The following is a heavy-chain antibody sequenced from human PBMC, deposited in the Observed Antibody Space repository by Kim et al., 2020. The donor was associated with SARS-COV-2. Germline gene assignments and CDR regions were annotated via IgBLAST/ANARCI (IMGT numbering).Heavy chain of an antibody. J-gene: IGHJ5*02. D-gene: IGHD6-6*01. V-gene: IGHV4-4*02. CDR1: GGSISSSNW. CDR3: ARCPVDSGSFCFDP. Sequence: SETLSLTCAVSGGSISSSNWWNWVRQPPGKGLEWIGEIHHSGSTDYNPSLKSRVTISLDKSKNQFSLKLTSVTAADTAIYYCARCPVDSGSFCFDPWGQGTLVTVSS. CDR2: IHHSGST.